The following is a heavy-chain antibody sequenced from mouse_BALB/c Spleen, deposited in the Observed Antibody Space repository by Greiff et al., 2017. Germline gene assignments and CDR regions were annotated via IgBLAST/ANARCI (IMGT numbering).Heavy chain of an antibody. Sequence: QVQLQQSGAELAKPGASVKMSCKASGYTFTSYWMHWVKQRPGQGLEWIGYINPSTGYTEYNQKFKDKATLTADKSSSTAYMQLNSLTSEDSAVYYCARGGGSFDYAMDYWGQGTSVTVSS. CDR1: GYTFTSYW. D-gene: IGHD1-1*02. J-gene: IGHJ4*01. CDR2: INPSTGYT. CDR3: ARGGGSFDYAMDY. V-gene: IGHV1-7*01.